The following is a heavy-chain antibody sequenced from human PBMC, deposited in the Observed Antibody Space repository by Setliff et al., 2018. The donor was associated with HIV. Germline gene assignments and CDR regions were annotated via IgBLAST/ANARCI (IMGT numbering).Heavy chain of an antibody. V-gene: IGHV1-69*10. D-gene: IGHD1-26*01. CDR3: AILGVRYRNSWEHYFYN. CDR1: GYAFTASY. Sequence: SVKVSCKTSGYAFTASYLHWVRQAPRQGLEWMGGIIPMFGIADYAQKFQCRVTITADKSTDTAYIDLNSLRSDDTAVFYCAILGVRYRNSWEHYFYNWGQGTLVTVSS. CDR2: IIPMFGIA. J-gene: IGHJ4*02.